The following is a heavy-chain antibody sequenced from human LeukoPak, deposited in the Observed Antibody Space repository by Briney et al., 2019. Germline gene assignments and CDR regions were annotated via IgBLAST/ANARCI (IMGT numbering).Heavy chain of an antibody. CDR2: IYSXGST. D-gene: IGHD3-22*01. V-gene: IGHV3-66*04. Sequence: GGSLRLSCAASGFXVSSNYMXWXXXAPGXXXXXVXXIYSXGSTXYADSXKGRFTISRDNSKNTLYLQMNSLRAEDTAVYYCASHYYDNSGYHYFDYWGQGTLVTVSS. CDR3: ASHYYDNSGYHYFDY. CDR1: GFXVSSNY. J-gene: IGHJ4*02.